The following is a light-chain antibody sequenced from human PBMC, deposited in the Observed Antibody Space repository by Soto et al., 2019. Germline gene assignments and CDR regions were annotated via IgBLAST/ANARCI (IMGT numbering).Light chain of an antibody. V-gene: IGLV2-14*01. Sequence: LTQRASVSGSPGQSITISCTGTSSDVGGYNYVSWYQQHPGKAPKLMIYAVSNRPSGVSNRFSGSKSGNTATLTISGLQAEDEADYYCCSYTVSGTYVFGTGTKVTVL. J-gene: IGLJ1*01. CDR3: CSYTVSGTYV. CDR1: SSDVGGYNY. CDR2: AVS.